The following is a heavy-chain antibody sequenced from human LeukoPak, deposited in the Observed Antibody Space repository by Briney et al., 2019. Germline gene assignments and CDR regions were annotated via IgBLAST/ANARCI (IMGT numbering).Heavy chain of an antibody. CDR3: ARDGIVPEDLHYYGMDV. Sequence: ASVKVSCKASGYTFTSYYMHWVRQAPGQGLEWMGIINPSGGSTSYAQKFQGRVTMTRDTSTSTVYMELSSLRSEDTAVYYCARDGIVPEDLHYYGMDVWGQGTTVTVSS. CDR2: INPSGGST. V-gene: IGHV1-46*01. J-gene: IGHJ6*02. D-gene: IGHD2-8*01. CDR1: GYTFTSYY.